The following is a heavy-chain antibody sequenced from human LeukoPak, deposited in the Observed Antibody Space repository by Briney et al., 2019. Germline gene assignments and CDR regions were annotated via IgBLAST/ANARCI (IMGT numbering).Heavy chain of an antibody. Sequence: GGPLRLSCAASGFTFRSYWMSWVRQAPGKGLERVANIKQDGNERYYVDSVKGRFTISRDNAKNSLYLQMNSLRAEDTAVYYCTREYYYGSGSYYAGYWGQGTLVTVSS. J-gene: IGHJ4*02. CDR1: GFTFRSYW. CDR2: IKQDGNER. CDR3: TREYYYGSGSYYAGY. V-gene: IGHV3-7*04. D-gene: IGHD3-10*01.